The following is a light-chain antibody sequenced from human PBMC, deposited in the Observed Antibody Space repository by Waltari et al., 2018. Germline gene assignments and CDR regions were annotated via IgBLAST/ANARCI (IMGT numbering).Light chain of an antibody. CDR3: QQSNNYPLT. CDR1: QNINSW. Sequence: DIQMTQSPSTLSSSVGDRVSITCRASQNINSWLAWYQQKPGKAPKSLIHKASSLESGVPSRFSGSGSATEFTLTISSLQPDEFGPYYCQQSNNYPLTFGQGTQVEIK. V-gene: IGKV1-5*03. CDR2: KAS. J-gene: IGKJ1*01.